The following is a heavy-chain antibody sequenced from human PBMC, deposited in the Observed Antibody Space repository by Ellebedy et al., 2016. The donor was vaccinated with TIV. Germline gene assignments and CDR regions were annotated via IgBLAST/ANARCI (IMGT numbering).Heavy chain of an antibody. J-gene: IGHJ4*02. V-gene: IGHV4-34*01. Sequence: GSLRLSXAVYGGSFSGYYWSWIRQPPGKGLEWIGEINHSGSTNYNPSLKSRVTISVDTSKNQFSLKLSSVTAADTAVYYCARGRTWNYWGQGTLVTVSS. CDR1: GGSFSGYY. CDR2: INHSGST. D-gene: IGHD1-1*01. CDR3: ARGRTWNY.